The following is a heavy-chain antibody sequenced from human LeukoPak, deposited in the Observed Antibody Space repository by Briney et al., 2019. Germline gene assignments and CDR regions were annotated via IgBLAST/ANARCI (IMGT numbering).Heavy chain of an antibody. CDR2: IYYSGST. Sequence: SETLSLTCTVSGGSISSGSYYWSWIRQHPGKGLEWIGYIYYSGSTYYNPSLKSRVTISVDRSKNQFSLKLSSVTAADTAVYYCARAKERAFDIWGQGTMVTVSS. CDR3: ARAKERAFDI. CDR1: GGSISSGSYY. V-gene: IGHV4-31*03. J-gene: IGHJ3*02.